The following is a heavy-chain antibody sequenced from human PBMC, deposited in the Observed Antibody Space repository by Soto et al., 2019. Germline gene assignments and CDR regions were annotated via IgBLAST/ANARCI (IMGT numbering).Heavy chain of an antibody. CDR3: ASLEGLGPPPYYFVF. V-gene: IGHV4-39*01. D-gene: IGHD3-9*01. CDR2: IYYSGST. J-gene: IGHJ4*02. CDR1: GGSISSSSYY. Sequence: PSETLSLTCTVSGGSISSSSYYWGWIRQPPGKGLEWIGSIYYSGSTYYNPSLKSRVTISVDTSKSQFSLKLSSVTAADSAVYFCASLEGLGPPPYYFVFWGPGALVT.